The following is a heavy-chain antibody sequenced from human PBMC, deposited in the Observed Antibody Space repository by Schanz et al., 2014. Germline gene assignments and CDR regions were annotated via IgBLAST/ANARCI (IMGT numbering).Heavy chain of an antibody. D-gene: IGHD3-10*01. V-gene: IGHV1-18*01. Sequence: QLMQSGSEVRKPGASVKVSCKASGYIFGSHGMTWVRQAPGQGPELMGWINAHTGNTQYAQKFQGRVNMTRDTGTTTEHLELTRLRTDEAAIYYCARVHIATYHYNSPGAFDIWGQGTSVAVSS. J-gene: IGHJ3*02. CDR3: ARVHIATYHYNSPGAFDI. CDR1: GYIFGSHG. CDR2: INAHTGNT.